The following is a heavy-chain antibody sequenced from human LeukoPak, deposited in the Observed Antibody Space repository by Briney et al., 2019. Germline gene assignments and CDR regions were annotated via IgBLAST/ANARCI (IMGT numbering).Heavy chain of an antibody. V-gene: IGHV1-18*01. Sequence: ASVKVSCKASGYTFTSYGITWVRQAPGQGLEWMGWISDYTGNTNYAQRLQGRVTMTTDTSTSTAYMELRSLRSDDTAVYYCARGYCSSTSCYSMDHWFDPWGQGTLVTVSS. CDR3: ARGYCSSTSCYSMDHWFDP. CDR2: ISDYTGNT. CDR1: GYTFTSYG. J-gene: IGHJ5*02. D-gene: IGHD2-2*02.